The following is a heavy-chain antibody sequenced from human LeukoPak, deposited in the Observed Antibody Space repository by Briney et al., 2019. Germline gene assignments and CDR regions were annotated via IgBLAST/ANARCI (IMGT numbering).Heavy chain of an antibody. Sequence: QPGGSLRLSCAASGFTFSSYGMHWVRQAPGKGLEWVAVIWYDGSNKYYADSVKGRFTISRDNSKDTLYLQMNSLRAEDTTVYYCAKDQPCCMATMEYFDIWGQGTMVTVSS. J-gene: IGHJ3*02. V-gene: IGHV3-33*06. CDR3: AKDQPCCMATMEYFDI. D-gene: IGHD5-24*01. CDR1: GFTFSSYG. CDR2: IWYDGSNK.